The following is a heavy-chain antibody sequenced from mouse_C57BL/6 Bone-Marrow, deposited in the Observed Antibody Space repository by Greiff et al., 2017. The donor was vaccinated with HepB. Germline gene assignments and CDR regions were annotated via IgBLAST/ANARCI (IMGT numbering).Heavy chain of an antibody. CDR1: GYTFTSYW. CDR2: IYPGSGST. J-gene: IGHJ1*03. CDR3: ARSIYYDYDWYFDV. Sequence: QVQLQQPGAELEKPGASVKMSCKASGYTFTSYWITWVKQRPGQGLEWIGDIYPGSGSTNYNEKFKSKATLTVDTSSSTAYMQLSSLTSEDSAVYYCARSIYYDYDWYFDVWGTGTTVTVSS. D-gene: IGHD2-4*01. V-gene: IGHV1-55*01.